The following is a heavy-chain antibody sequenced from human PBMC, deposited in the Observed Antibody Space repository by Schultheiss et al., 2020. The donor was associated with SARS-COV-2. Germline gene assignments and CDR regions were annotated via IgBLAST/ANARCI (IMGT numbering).Heavy chain of an antibody. J-gene: IGHJ4*02. CDR1: EFTFSSHM. V-gene: IGHV3-33*05. CDR2: ISYDGSNK. CDR3: AKLFLTRFDY. Sequence: GGSLRLSCAASEFTFSSHMMHWVRQAPGKGLEWVAVISYDGSNKYYADSVKGRFTISRDNSKNTLYLQMNSLRAEDTAVYYCAKLFLTRFDYWGQGTLVTVSS.